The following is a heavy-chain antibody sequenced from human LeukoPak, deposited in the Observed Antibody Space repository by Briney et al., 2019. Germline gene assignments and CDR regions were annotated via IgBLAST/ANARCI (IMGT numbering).Heavy chain of an antibody. CDR2: ISSRSSYI. J-gene: IGHJ6*03. D-gene: IGHD6-19*01. Sequence: KPGGSLRLSCAGSGFTFSRYNMKWFRQAPGKGLERVSSISSRSSYIFYADSVKGRFTISRDNAKNSLYLQMNSLGAEDTAVYYCARDAQWLVPEGYYYYMDVWGKGTTVTVSS. CDR3: ARDAQWLVPEGYYYYMDV. V-gene: IGHV3-21*01. CDR1: GFTFSRYN.